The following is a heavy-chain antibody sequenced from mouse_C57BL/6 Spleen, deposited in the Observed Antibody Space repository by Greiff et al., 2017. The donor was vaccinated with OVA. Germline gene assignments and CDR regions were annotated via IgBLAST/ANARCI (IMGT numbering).Heavy chain of an antibody. V-gene: IGHV14-1*01. J-gene: IGHJ1*03. CDR2: IDPEDGDT. CDR3: TTAYYSNYWYFDV. Sequence: VKPMESGAELVRPGASVKSSCTASGFNIKDYYMHWVKQRPEQGLEWIGRIDPEDGDTEYAPKFQGKATMTADTSSNTAYLQLSSLTSEDTAVYYCTTAYYSNYWYFDVWGTGTTVTVSS. CDR1: GFNIKDYY. D-gene: IGHD2-5*01.